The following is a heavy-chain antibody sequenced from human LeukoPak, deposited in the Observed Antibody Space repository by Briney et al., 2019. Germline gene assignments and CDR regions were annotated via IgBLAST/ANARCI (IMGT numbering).Heavy chain of an antibody. CDR3: AKDFSLRYFDWLCDY. V-gene: IGHV3-30-3*01. Sequence: PGGSLRLSCAASGFTFSIYDMYWVRQAPGKGLEWVAFISYDGTSKYYADSVKGRFTLSRDNSKNTLYLQMNSLRAEDTAVYYCAKDFSLRYFDWLCDYWGQGTPVAVSS. CDR1: GFTFSIYD. J-gene: IGHJ4*02. CDR2: ISYDGTSK. D-gene: IGHD3-9*01.